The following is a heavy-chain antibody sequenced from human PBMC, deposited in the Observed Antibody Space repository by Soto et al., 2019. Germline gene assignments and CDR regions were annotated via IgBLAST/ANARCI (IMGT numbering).Heavy chain of an antibody. J-gene: IGHJ4*02. Sequence: EVQLLEAGGGLVQPGGSLRLSCAASGFTFSNFAMSWYRQAPGKGLEWVSVINGTGRSKYHADSVQGRFTISRDNSKNVLYLKMNGLIAVDTALYYCAQGLVVGVTTCPDFWGQGTLVTVYS. D-gene: IGHD1-26*01. V-gene: IGHV3-23*01. CDR1: GFTFSNFA. CDR3: AQGLVVGVTTCPDF. CDR2: INGTGRSK.